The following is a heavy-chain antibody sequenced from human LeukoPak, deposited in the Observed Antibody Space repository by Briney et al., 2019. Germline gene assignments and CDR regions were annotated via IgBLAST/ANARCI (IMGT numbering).Heavy chain of an antibody. CDR3: AGDGLRGSLRFLEWIHHGPDYYYYGMDV. J-gene: IGHJ6*02. CDR2: IWYDGSNK. D-gene: IGHD3-3*01. Sequence: PGGSLRLSCAASGFTFSSYGMHWVRQAPGKGLEWVAVIWYDGSNKYYADSVKGRFTISRDNSKNTLYLQMNSLRAEDTAVYYCAGDGLRGSLRFLEWIHHGPDYYYYGMDVWGQGTTVTVSS. CDR1: GFTFSSYG. V-gene: IGHV3-33*01.